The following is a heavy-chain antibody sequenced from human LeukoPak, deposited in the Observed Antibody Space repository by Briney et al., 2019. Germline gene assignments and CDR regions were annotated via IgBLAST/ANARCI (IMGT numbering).Heavy chain of an antibody. CDR3: ARGARWLQNRGYFDY. D-gene: IGHD5-24*01. CDR2: INPSGGST. V-gene: IGHV1-46*01. CDR1: GYTFTSYY. J-gene: IGHJ4*02. Sequence: ASVKVSCKASGYTFTSYYMHWVRQAPGQGLEWMGIINPSGGSTSYAQKFQGRVTMTRDMSTSTVYMELSSLRPEDTAVYYCARGARWLQNRGYFDYWGQGTLVTVSS.